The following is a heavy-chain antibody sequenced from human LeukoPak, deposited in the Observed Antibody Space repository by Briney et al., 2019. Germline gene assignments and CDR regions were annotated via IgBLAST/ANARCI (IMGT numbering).Heavy chain of an antibody. D-gene: IGHD4-23*01. V-gene: IGHV4-31*03. CDR2: IYYSGST. J-gene: IGHJ5*02. CDR1: GGSISSGGYY. Sequence: SQTLSLTCTVSGGSISSGGYYWSWIRQHPGKGLEWIGYIYYSGSTYYNPSLKSRVTISVDTSKNQFSLKLSSVTAADTAVYYCARDALGYSARFDPWGQGTLVTVSS. CDR3: ARDALGYSARFDP.